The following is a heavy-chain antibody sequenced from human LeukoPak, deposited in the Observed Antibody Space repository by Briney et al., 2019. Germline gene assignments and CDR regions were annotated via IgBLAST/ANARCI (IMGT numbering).Heavy chain of an antibody. J-gene: IGHJ6*03. CDR2: IYYSGSI. CDR1: GYSISSSNW. CDR3: ARGGYYNGYYYYYMDV. V-gene: IGHV4-28*05. Sequence: PSDTLSLTCAVSGYSISSSNWWGWIRQPPGKGLEWIGYIYYSGSIYYNPSLKSRVTMSVDTSKNQFSLKLSSVTAADTAVYYCARGGYYNGYYYYYMDVWGKGTTVTISS. D-gene: IGHD3-9*01.